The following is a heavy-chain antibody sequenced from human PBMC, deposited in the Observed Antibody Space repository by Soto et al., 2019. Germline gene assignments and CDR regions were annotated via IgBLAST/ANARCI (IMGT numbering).Heavy chain of an antibody. D-gene: IGHD5-18*01. Sequence: QVQLVQSGAEVKKPGASVKVSCKASGYTFTSYDINWVRQATGQGLEWMGWMNPNSGNTGYAQKFQGRVTMTTNTSISTAYMELSSLRSEDTAVYYCGRVGRPWIQLWPADFDYWGQGTLVTVSS. J-gene: IGHJ4*02. CDR3: GRVGRPWIQLWPADFDY. CDR1: GYTFTSYD. CDR2: MNPNSGNT. V-gene: IGHV1-8*01.